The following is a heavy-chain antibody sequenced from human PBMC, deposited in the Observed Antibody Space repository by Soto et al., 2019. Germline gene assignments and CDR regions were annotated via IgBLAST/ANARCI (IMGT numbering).Heavy chain of an antibody. Sequence: EVQLVESGGGLVKPGGSVRLSCAASGFTFSTYSMNWVRQAPGKGLEWVSSISSSSSYIYYADSLKGRFTISRDNAKNSLYLQMNSLRAEDTAVYYCARSPDYDFWSGYSGVHYYGMDVWGQETTVTVSS. CDR3: ARSPDYDFWSGYSGVHYYGMDV. CDR2: ISSSSSYI. CDR1: GFTFSTYS. J-gene: IGHJ6*02. V-gene: IGHV3-21*01. D-gene: IGHD3-3*01.